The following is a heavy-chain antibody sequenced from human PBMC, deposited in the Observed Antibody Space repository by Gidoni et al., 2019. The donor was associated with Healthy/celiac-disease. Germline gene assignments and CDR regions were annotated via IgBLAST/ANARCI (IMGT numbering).Heavy chain of an antibody. CDR2: IYYSGST. CDR3: ARDCPENTAIPLRWFDP. Sequence: QVQLQESGPGLVQPSQTLSLTCTVSGGSISSGGYSWSWIRQHPGKGLEWIGYIYYSGSTYYNPSLKSRVTISVDTSKNQFSLKLSSVTAADTAVYYCARDCPENTAIPLRWFDPWGQGTLVTVSS. CDR1: GGSISSGGYS. D-gene: IGHD5-18*01. J-gene: IGHJ5*02. V-gene: IGHV4-31*03.